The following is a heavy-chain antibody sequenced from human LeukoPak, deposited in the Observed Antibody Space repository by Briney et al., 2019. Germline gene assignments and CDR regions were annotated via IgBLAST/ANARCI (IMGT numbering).Heavy chain of an antibody. Sequence: ASVKVSCKASGGTFSSYAISWVRQAPGQGLEWMGRIIPIFSTANYAQKFQGRVTITTDESTSTAYMELSSLRSEDTAVYYCARDSADIVVVPAAMRRFDYWGQGTLVTVSS. CDR2: IIPIFSTA. CDR3: ARDSADIVVVPAAMRRFDY. V-gene: IGHV1-69*05. D-gene: IGHD2-2*01. J-gene: IGHJ4*02. CDR1: GGTFSSYA.